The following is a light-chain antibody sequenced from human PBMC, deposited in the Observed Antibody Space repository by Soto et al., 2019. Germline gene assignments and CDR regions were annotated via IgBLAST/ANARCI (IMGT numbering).Light chain of an antibody. Sequence: MTQSPSTLSASPGDRVTLSGRASQSISRILAWHQQKPGKAPRLLIYGASTRPTGVPSRFSGSGSGTEFTLTITSLLPEDFAIYCCQQYNSCSLTFGQGTRLEI. J-gene: IGKJ5*01. CDR2: GAS. V-gene: IGKV3D-15*01. CDR3: QQYNSCSLT. CDR1: QSISRI.